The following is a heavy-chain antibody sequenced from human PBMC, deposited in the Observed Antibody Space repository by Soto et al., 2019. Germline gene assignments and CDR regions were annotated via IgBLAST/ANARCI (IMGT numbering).Heavy chain of an antibody. CDR3: ARGSWYSSAWVIY. V-gene: IGHV3-11*01. Sequence: GGSLRLSCAASGFTFSDYYMSWIRQAPGKGLEWVSHISSSGDTKKYADSLRGRFTISMDNAKNSLYLQMNSLRADDSALYYCARGSWYSSAWVIYWGQGTLVTVSS. CDR2: ISSSGDTK. CDR1: GFTFSDYY. D-gene: IGHD6-25*01. J-gene: IGHJ4*02.